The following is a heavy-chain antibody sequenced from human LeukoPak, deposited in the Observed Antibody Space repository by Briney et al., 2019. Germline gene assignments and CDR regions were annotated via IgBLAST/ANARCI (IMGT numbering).Heavy chain of an antibody. CDR3: ARGQQYSSSWYKVGGAFDI. CDR2: IYYSGST. V-gene: IGHV4-39*07. CDR1: GGSISSSSYY. Sequence: SETLSLTCTVSGGSISSSSYYWGWIRQPPGKGLEWIGSIYYSGSTYYNPSLESRVTISVDTSKNQFSLKLSSVTAADTAVYYCARGQQYSSSWYKVGGAFDIWGQGTMVTVSS. J-gene: IGHJ3*02. D-gene: IGHD6-13*01.